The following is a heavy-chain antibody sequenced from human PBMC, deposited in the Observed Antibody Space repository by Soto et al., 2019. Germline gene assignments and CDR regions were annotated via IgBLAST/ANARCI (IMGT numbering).Heavy chain of an antibody. CDR1: GGSISSGGYY. CDR2: IYHSGST. V-gene: IGHV4-61*08. Sequence: SETLSLTCTVSGGSISSGGYYWSWIRQHTGKGLEWIGYIYHSGSTSYNPSLKSRVTISVDTSKNQFSLKVSSVTAADTAVYYCARATMGYDFWSNKYYFDYWGQGTLVTVS. D-gene: IGHD3-3*01. CDR3: ARATMGYDFWSNKYYFDY. J-gene: IGHJ4*02.